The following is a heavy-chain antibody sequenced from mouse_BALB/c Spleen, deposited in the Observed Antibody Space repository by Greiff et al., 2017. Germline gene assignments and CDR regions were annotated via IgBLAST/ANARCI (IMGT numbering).Heavy chain of an antibody. CDR1: GYTFTSYW. J-gene: IGHJ2*01. D-gene: IGHD1-1*01. CDR3: TREDYGSGAHY. V-gene: IGHV1-69*02. Sequence: QVQLQQPGAELVRPGASVKLSCKASGYTFTSYWINWVKQRPGQGLEWIGNIYPSDSYTNYNQKFKDKATLTVDKSSSTAYMQLSSPTSEDSAVYYCTREDYGSGAHYWGQGTTLTVSS. CDR2: IYPSDSYT.